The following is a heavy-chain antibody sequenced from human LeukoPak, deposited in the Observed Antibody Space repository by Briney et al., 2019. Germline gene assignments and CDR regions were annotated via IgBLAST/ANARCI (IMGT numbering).Heavy chain of an antibody. CDR1: GYTFTGQY. V-gene: IGHV1-2*04. D-gene: IGHD1-26*01. Sequence: ASVKVSCKASGYTFTGQYMHWVRQAPGQGLEWMGWINPKSGGTNYAQKFQGWVTMTRDTSISTAYMELSRLRSDDTAVYYCARDLNGLADSGSYSDAFDIWGQGTMVTVSS. J-gene: IGHJ3*02. CDR3: ARDLNGLADSGSYSDAFDI. CDR2: INPKSGGT.